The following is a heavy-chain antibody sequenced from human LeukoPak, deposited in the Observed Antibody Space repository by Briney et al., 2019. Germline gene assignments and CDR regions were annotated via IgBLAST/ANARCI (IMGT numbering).Heavy chain of an antibody. CDR3: GGIVGATGGY. CDR2: ISYDGSNK. D-gene: IGHD1-26*01. Sequence: HPGGSLRLSCAASGFTFSSYAMHWVRQAPGKGLEWVAVISYDGSNKYYADSVKGRFTISRDNSKNTLYLQMNSLRAEDTAVYYCGGIVGATGGYWGQGTLVTVSS. V-gene: IGHV3-30-3*01. J-gene: IGHJ4*02. CDR1: GFTFSSYA.